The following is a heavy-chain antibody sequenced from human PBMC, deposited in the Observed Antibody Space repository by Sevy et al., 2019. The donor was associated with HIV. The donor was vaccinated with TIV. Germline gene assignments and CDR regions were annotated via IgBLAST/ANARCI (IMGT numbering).Heavy chain of an antibody. CDR3: AGDQILGPSGSGVIDAFDI. Sequence: SETLSLICTVSGYSINSDYYWGWIRQPPGKGLEWIGSIYHSGKTYYNPSLKSRVTISIDTARNRFSLHLSCVTAADTAVYYCAGDQILGPSGSGVIDAFDIWGQGTLVTVSS. D-gene: IGHD2-15*01. CDR2: IYHSGKT. J-gene: IGHJ3*02. V-gene: IGHV4-38-2*02. CDR1: GYSINSDYY.